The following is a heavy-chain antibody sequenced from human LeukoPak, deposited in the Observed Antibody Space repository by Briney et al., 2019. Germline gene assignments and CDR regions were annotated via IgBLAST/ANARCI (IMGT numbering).Heavy chain of an antibody. Sequence: SVKVSCKASGGTFSSYAISWVRQAPGQGLEWMGRIIPILGIANYAQKFQGRVTITADKSTSTAYMELSSLRSEDTAVYYCARDFSYYDSSGYLGDYWGQGTLVTVSS. V-gene: IGHV1-69*04. CDR1: GGTFSSYA. D-gene: IGHD3-22*01. J-gene: IGHJ4*02. CDR2: IIPILGIA. CDR3: ARDFSYYDSSGYLGDY.